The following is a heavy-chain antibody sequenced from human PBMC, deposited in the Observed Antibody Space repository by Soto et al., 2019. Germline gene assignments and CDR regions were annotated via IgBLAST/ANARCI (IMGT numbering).Heavy chain of an antibody. V-gene: IGHV4-31*03. CDR2: IYYSGST. CDR1: GGSISSGGYY. CDR3: ARGATTTVGGDWFDP. J-gene: IGHJ5*02. Sequence: SETLSLTCTVSGGSISSGGYYWSWIRQHPGKGLEWIGYIYYSGSTYYNPSLKSRVTISVDTSKNQFSLKLSSVTAADTAVYYCARGATTTVGGDWFDPWGQGTLVTVSS. D-gene: IGHD3-16*01.